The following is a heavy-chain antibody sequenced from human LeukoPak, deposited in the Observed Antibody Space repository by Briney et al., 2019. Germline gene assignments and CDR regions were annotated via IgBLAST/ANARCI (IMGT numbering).Heavy chain of an antibody. D-gene: IGHD2-15*01. V-gene: IGHV2-5*02. J-gene: IGHJ4*02. CDR2: IYWDDDK. CDR1: GFSLSTNGVG. CDR3: AHLNRPTRYCSGGSCYLFDY. Sequence: SGPTLVKPTQTLTLTCTFSGFSLSTNGVGVGWIRQPPGKALEWLALIYWDDDKRYSPSLKSRRTITKDTSKNQVVLTMTNMDPVDTATYYCAHLNRPTRYCSGGSCYLFDYWGQGTLVTVSS.